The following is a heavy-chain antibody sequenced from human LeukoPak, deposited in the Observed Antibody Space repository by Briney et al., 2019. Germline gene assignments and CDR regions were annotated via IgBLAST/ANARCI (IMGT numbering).Heavy chain of an antibody. Sequence: GGSLRLSCAASGFTFSSYGMHWVRQAPGKGLEWVAFIRYDGSNKYYADSVKGRFTISRDNSKNTLYLQMNSLRAEDTAVYYCAKPMVYAIPHGAFDIWGQGTMVTVSS. D-gene: IGHD2-8*01. CDR3: AKPMVYAIPHGAFDI. CDR2: IRYDGSNK. J-gene: IGHJ3*02. V-gene: IGHV3-30*02. CDR1: GFTFSSYG.